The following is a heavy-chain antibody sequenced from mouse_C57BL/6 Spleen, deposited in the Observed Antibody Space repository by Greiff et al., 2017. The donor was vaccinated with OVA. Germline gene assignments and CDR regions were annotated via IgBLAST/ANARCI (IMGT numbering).Heavy chain of an antibody. D-gene: IGHD2-4*01. CDR3: ARYRDYEGGAMDY. J-gene: IGHJ4*01. Sequence: EVKLQESGPGLVKPSQSLSPTCPVTGYSITSGYYWTWIRQFPGNKLEWMGYISYDGSNNYNPSLKNRISITRDTSKKQFFLKLNSVTTEDTATYYCARYRDYEGGAMDYWGQGTSVTVSS. CDR1: GYSITSGYY. V-gene: IGHV3-6*01. CDR2: ISYDGSN.